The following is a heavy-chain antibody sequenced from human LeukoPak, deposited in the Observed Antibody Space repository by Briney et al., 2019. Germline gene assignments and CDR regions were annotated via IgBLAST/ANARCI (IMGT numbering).Heavy chain of an antibody. J-gene: IGHJ5*02. CDR2: ISSSSSYI. Sequence: GGSLRLSCAASGFTFSSYSMNWVRQAPGKGLEWVSSISSSSSYIYYADSVKGRFTISRDNAKNSLYLQMNSLRAEDTAVYYCARDECPLWSISCHRGFDPWGQGLLVTVSS. CDR1: GFTFSSYS. CDR3: ARDECPLWSISCHRGFDP. D-gene: IGHD2-2*02. V-gene: IGHV3-21*04.